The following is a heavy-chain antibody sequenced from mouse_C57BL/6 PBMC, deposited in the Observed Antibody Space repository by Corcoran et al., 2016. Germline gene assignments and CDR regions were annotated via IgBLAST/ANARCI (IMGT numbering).Heavy chain of an antibody. CDR3: ARSRAMMVTHLDY. Sequence: EVQLQQSGPELVKPGASVKISCKASGYTFTDYYMNWVKQSHGKSLEWIGDINPNNGGTSYNQKFKGKATLTVDKSSSTAYMELRSLTSEDSAVYYCARSRAMMVTHLDYWGQGTTLTVSS. CDR2: INPNNGGT. D-gene: IGHD2-3*01. V-gene: IGHV1-26*01. CDR1: GYTFTDYY. J-gene: IGHJ2*01.